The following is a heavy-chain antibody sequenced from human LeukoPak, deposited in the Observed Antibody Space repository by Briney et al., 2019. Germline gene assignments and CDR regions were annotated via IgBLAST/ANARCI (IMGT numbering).Heavy chain of an antibody. V-gene: IGHV3-7*03. CDR3: ARGAPVPFGGA. D-gene: IGHD3-10*01. J-gene: IGHJ4*02. CDR1: GFTFTSSW. Sequence: GGSLRLSCAASGFTFTSSWMHWVRQAPGKGLEWVANIKQDGSEKYYIDSVKGRFTISRDNAKTSLFLQMNSLRVDDTAVYYCARGAPVPFGGAWGQGTLVTVSS. CDR2: IKQDGSEK.